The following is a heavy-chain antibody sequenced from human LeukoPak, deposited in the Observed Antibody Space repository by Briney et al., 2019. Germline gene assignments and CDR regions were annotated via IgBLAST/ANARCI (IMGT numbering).Heavy chain of an antibody. CDR2: IYYSGST. CDR1: GASISSGSYY. J-gene: IGHJ4*02. V-gene: IGHV4-61*01. Sequence: PSETLSLTCTVSGASISSGSYYWSWIRQPRGKGLEWIGYIYYSGSTNYNPSLKSRVTISVDTSKNQFSLKLSSVTAADTAVYYCARGAGGYSHKDYWGQGTLVTVSS. CDR3: ARGAGGYSHKDY. D-gene: IGHD5-24*01.